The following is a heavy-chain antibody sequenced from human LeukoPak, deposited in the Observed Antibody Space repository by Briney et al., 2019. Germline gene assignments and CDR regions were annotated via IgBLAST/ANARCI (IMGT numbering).Heavy chain of an antibody. CDR2: IYTSGST. J-gene: IGHJ3*02. V-gene: IGHV4-61*02. Sequence: SQTLSLTCTVSGGSISSGSYYWSWIRQPAGKGLEWIGRIYTSGSTNYNPSLKSRVTTSVDTSKNQFSLKLSSVTAADTAVYYCARDANLYLYCGGDCYSLPDAFDIWGQGTMVTVSS. CDR1: GGSISSGSYY. CDR3: ARDANLYLYCGGDCYSLPDAFDI. D-gene: IGHD2-21*02.